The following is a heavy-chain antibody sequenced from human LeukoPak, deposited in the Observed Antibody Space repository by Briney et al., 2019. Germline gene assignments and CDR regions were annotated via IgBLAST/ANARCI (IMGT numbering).Heavy chain of an antibody. V-gene: IGHV1-18*01. CDR1: GYTFTSYG. CDR3: ARDQGVTVIVVDNYFDY. CDR2: ISAYNGNT. Sequence: ASVKVSCKASGYTFTSYGISWVRQAPGQGLEWMGWISAYNGNTNYAQKLQGRVTMTTDTSTSTAYMELRSLRSDDTAVYYCARDQGVTVIVVDNYFDYWGQATLVTVSS. J-gene: IGHJ4*02. D-gene: IGHD3-22*01.